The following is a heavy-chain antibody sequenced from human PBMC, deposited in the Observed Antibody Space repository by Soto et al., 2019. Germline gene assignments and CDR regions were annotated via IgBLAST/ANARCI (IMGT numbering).Heavy chain of an antibody. D-gene: IGHD1-26*01. CDR2: ISGSGGST. V-gene: IGHV3-23*01. CDR1: GFTFSSYA. Sequence: GGSLRLSCAASGFTFSSYAMSWVRQAPGKGLEWVSAISGSGGSTYYADSVKGRFTISRDNSKNTLYLQMNSLRAEDTDVYYSAKDKRMVQFVWDRAKDGVGLGYFDYWGQGTLVTVSS. J-gene: IGHJ4*02. CDR3: AKDKRMVQFVWDRAKDGVGLGYFDY.